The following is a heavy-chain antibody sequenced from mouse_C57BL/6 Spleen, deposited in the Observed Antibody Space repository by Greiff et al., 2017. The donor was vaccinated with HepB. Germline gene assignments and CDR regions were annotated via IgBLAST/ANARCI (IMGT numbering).Heavy chain of an antibody. CDR3: ASTTVVATRAMDY. Sequence: QVQLQQSGAELVKPGASVKISCKASGYAFSSYWMNWVKQRPGKGLEWIGQIYPGDGDTNYNGKFKGKATLTADKSSSTAYMQLSSLTSEDSAVYICASTTVVATRAMDYWGQGTSVTVSS. J-gene: IGHJ4*01. V-gene: IGHV1-80*01. D-gene: IGHD1-1*01. CDR1: GYAFSSYW. CDR2: IYPGDGDT.